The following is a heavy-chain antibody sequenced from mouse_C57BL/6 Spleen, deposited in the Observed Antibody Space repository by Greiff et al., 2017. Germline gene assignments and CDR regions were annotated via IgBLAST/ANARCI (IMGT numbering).Heavy chain of an antibody. CDR2: ILPGSGGT. J-gene: IGHJ4*01. D-gene: IGHD1-1*01. CDR1: GYTFTGYW. CDR3: VRQGMITTVEYYYAMDY. V-gene: IGHV1-9*01. Sequence: VQLVESGAELMKPGASVKLSCKATGYTFTGYWIEWVKQRPGHGLEWIGDILPGSGGTNYNEKFKGKATFTADTTSNTAYMQLSSLTTEDSAIYSCVRQGMITTVEYYYAMDYWGQGTSVTVSS.